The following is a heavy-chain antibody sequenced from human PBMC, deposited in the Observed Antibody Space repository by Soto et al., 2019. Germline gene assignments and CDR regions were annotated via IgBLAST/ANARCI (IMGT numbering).Heavy chain of an antibody. J-gene: IGHJ5*02. CDR1: GFSLSTSGVG. D-gene: IGHD6-13*01. Sequence: QITLKESGPTLVKPTQTLTLTCTFSGFSLSTSGVGVGWIRQPPGQALEWLALISWDDDKRYSPSLKSRLTITKDTSKNHVVLTMTNMDPVDTATYYCAPRRRQQPSNWFDPWGQRTLVTVSS. V-gene: IGHV2-5*02. CDR3: APRRRQQPSNWFDP. CDR2: ISWDDDK.